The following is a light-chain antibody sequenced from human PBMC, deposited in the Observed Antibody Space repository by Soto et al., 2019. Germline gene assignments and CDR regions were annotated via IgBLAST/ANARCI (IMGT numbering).Light chain of an antibody. V-gene: IGLV2-14*01. CDR1: SSDVGGYNY. Sequence: QSALTQPASVSGSPGQSITISCTGTSSDVGGYNYVSWYQQHPGKAPKLMIYDVSNRPSGVSNRFSGSKSGNTASLTISGLQAEDEADYYCSSYTGSSTLDVVFGGGTKLIVL. CDR3: SSYTGSSTLDVV. CDR2: DVS. J-gene: IGLJ2*01.